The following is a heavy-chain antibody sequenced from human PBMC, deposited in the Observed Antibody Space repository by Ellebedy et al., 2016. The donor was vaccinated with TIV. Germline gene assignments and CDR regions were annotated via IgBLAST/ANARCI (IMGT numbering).Heavy chain of an antibody. D-gene: IGHD2-21*02. CDR1: GFSLSNARMG. CDR2: IYWDDDK. V-gene: IGHV2-26*01. CDR3: ARWTCGGDCYSWYYYGMDV. J-gene: IGHJ6*02. Sequence: SGPTLVKPTETLTLTCTVSGFSLSNARMGVSWIRQPPGKALEWLLLIYWDDDKRYSASLRSRLTISKDTSKSQVVLTMTNMDPVDTATYYCARWTCGGDCYSWYYYGMDVWGQGTTVTVSS.